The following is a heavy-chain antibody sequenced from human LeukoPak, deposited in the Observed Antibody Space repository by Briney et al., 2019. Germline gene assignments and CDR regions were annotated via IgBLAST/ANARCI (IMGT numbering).Heavy chain of an antibody. CDR2: INPNSGGT. CDR1: GYTFTAYY. D-gene: IGHD1-26*01. CDR3: AAVVGAPSAFDY. J-gene: IGHJ4*02. V-gene: IGHV1-2*02. Sequence: ASVKVSCKASGYTFTAYYMHWVRQAPGQGLEWMGWINPNSGGTNYAQKFQGRVTMTRDTSISTAYMELSRLRSDDTAVYYCAAVVGAPSAFDYWGQGTLVTVSS.